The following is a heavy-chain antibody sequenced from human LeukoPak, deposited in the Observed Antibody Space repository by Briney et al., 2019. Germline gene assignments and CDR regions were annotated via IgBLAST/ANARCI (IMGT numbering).Heavy chain of an antibody. CDR2: TFFGGSS. V-gene: IGHV4-59*08. Sequence: PSETLSLTCTVPGVSIINNYWHWIRQTPDKGLEWIGYTFFGGSSNYNRSLRSRITTSIDTSRSQFSLELSSVTAADTAVYFCARGNYFGSGRFDYWGQGTRVTVSS. CDR3: ARGNYFGSGRFDY. D-gene: IGHD3-10*01. J-gene: IGHJ4*02. CDR1: GVSIINNY.